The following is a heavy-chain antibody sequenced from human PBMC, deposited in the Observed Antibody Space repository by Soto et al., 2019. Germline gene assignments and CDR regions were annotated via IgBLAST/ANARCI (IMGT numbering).Heavy chain of an antibody. D-gene: IGHD3-10*01. Sequence: GGSLRLSCAASGFTFSSYGMHWVRQAPGKGLEWVAVISYDGSNKYYADSAKGRFTISRDNSKNTLYLQMNSLRAEDTAVYYCAKQYYYGYHPGAAFDIWGQGTMVTVSS. CDR3: AKQYYYGYHPGAAFDI. V-gene: IGHV3-30*18. CDR1: GFTFSSYG. J-gene: IGHJ3*02. CDR2: ISYDGSNK.